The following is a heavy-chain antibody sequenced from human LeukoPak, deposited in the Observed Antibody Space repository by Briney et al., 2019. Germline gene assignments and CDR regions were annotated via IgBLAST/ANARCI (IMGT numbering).Heavy chain of an antibody. D-gene: IGHD2-2*02. CDR3: TRLEYCSSTSCYRWFDP. CDR2: IRGKPNSYAT. V-gene: IGHV3-73*01. Sequence: GGSLGPPGEPPGLPLGAPALPGFGRASGKGLDGFGGIRGKPNSYATAYAASVKGRFTISRDDPKNTAYLQMNSLKTEDTAVYYCTRLEYCSSTSCYRWFDPWGQGTLVTVSS. CDR1: GLPLGAPA. J-gene: IGHJ5*02.